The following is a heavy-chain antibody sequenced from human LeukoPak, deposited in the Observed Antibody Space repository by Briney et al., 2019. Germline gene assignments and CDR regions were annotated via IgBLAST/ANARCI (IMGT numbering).Heavy chain of an antibody. CDR1: GGTFSSYA. V-gene: IGHV1-69*04. CDR2: IIPILGIA. D-gene: IGHD6-13*01. CDR3: ARGVAAAGTWPYYFDY. J-gene: IGHJ4*02. Sequence: SVKVSCKASGGTFSSYAISWVRQAPGQGLEWMGRIIPILGIANYAQKFQGRVTITADKSTSTAYMELSSLRSEDTAVYYCARGVAAAGTWPYYFDYWGQGTLVTVSS.